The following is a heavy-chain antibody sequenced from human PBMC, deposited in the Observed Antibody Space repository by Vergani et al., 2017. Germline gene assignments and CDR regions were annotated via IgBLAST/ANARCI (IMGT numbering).Heavy chain of an antibody. J-gene: IGHJ3*02. CDR3: ARHVGTERMLLRLPFAFDI. Sequence: QVQLQESGPGLVKPSETLSLTCTVSGGSISSSSYYWGWIRQPPGKGLEWIGSIYYSGSTYYNPSLKSRVTISVDTSKNQFSLKLSSVTAADTAVYYCARHVGTERMLLRLPFAFDIWGQGTMVTVSS. CDR1: GGSISSSSYY. D-gene: IGHD2-15*01. V-gene: IGHV4-39*01. CDR2: IYYSGST.